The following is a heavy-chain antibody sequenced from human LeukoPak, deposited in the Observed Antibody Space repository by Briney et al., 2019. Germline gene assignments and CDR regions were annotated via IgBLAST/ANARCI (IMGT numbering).Heavy chain of an antibody. CDR3: ARDVVAARGSFDY. J-gene: IGHJ4*02. CDR1: GGSFSTYY. D-gene: IGHD2-2*01. V-gene: IGHV4-4*07. Sequence: SETLSLTCSVSGGSFSTYYWSWIRQPAGKGLEWIGHIYADKTTDYNPSLKSRVTMSIDTSRNQFSLKLRSVTAADTAVYYCARDVVAARGSFDYWGQGTLVTVSS. CDR2: IYADKTT.